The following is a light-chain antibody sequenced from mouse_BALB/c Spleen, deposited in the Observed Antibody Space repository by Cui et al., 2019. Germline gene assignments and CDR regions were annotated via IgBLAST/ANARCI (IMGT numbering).Light chain of an antibody. CDR3: LQGTHFPYT. Sequence: VVMTQTPLTLSVTIGQPASISCKSSQSLLDSDGKTYLNWWLQRPGQAPKRLIDLVSKLESGVPDRFTGRGSGTDFTLKISRVEAEELGGYYCLQGTHFPYTFGGGTKLEIK. CDR2: LVS. V-gene: IGKV1-135*01. J-gene: IGKJ2*01. CDR1: QSLLDSDGKTY.